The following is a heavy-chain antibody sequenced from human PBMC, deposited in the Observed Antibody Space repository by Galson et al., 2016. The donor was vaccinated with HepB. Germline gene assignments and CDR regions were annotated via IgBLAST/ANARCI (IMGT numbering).Heavy chain of an antibody. V-gene: IGHV3-72*01. CDR2: TRNRARGHTT. Sequence: SLRLSCAAFGFILSDYHMDWVRQAPGKGLEWVGRTRNRARGHTTDYAASVKGRFTISRDNSKSSVYLQMNGLKPEDTAVYYCARTGLGDFDYWGRGILVTVSS. CDR3: ARTGLGDFDY. J-gene: IGHJ4*02. CDR1: GFILSDYH.